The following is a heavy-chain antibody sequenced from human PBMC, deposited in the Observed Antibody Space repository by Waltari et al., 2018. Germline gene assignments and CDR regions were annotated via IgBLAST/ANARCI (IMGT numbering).Heavy chain of an antibody. CDR2: INHSGST. D-gene: IGHD6-19*01. V-gene: IGHV4-34*01. J-gene: IGHJ4*02. CDR3: ARGLIGQWLVTGGDY. Sequence: QVQLQQWGAGLLKPSETLSLTCAVYGGSFSGYYWSWNRRPPGKGLEWIGEINHSGSTNYNPSLKSRVTISVDTSKNQFSLKLSSVTAADTAVYYCARGLIGQWLVTGGDYWGQGTLVTVSS. CDR1: GGSFSGYY.